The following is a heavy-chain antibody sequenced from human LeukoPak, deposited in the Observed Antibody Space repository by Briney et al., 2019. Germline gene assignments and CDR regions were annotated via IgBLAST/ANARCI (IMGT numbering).Heavy chain of an antibody. Sequence: PSETQSLTCTVSGGSISSGDYYWSWIRQPPGKGLEWIGYVYYSGTTYDNPSLKTRLAISVDKSQNQFSLKLTSVTAADTAVYYCASSGYAFREFDNWGQGTLVTVS. V-gene: IGHV4-30-4*01. CDR2: VYYSGTT. CDR1: GGSISSGDYY. J-gene: IGHJ4*02. CDR3: ASSGYAFREFDN. D-gene: IGHD3-22*01.